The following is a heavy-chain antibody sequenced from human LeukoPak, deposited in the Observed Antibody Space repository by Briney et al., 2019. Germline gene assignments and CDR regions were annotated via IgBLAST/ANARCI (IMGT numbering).Heavy chain of an antibody. CDR3: ARDLTVGFMDV. J-gene: IGHJ6*04. Sequence: GGSLRLSCAASGFTVSSNYMSWVRQAPGKGLEWVSVIYSGGSTYYADSEKGRFTISRDNSKNTLYLQMNSLRAEDTAVYYCARDLTVGFMDVWGKGTTVTVSS. V-gene: IGHV3-53*01. CDR1: GFTVSSNY. CDR2: IYSGGST. D-gene: IGHD3-9*01.